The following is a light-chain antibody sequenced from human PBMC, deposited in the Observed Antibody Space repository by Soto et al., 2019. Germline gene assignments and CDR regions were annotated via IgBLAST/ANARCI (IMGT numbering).Light chain of an antibody. J-gene: IGKJ5*01. CDR2: DAS. CDR3: QQYGSSLIT. Sequence: EIVMTQSPATLSVSPGERATLSFRASQSVSSNLAWYQQKPGQAPRLLIYDASSRATGIPDRFSGSGSGTDFTLTISRLEPEDFAVYYCQQYGSSLITFGQGTRLEIK. V-gene: IGKV3-20*01. CDR1: QSVSSN.